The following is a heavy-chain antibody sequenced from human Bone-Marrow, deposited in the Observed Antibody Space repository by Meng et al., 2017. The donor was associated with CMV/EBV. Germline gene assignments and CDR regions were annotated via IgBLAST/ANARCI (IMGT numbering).Heavy chain of an antibody. D-gene: IGHD6-6*01. V-gene: IGHV1-69*06. J-gene: IGHJ6*02. CDR1: GGTFSSYA. Sequence: SVKVSCKASGGTFSSYAISWVRQAPGQGLEWMGGIIPIFGTANYAQKFQGRVTITADKSTSTAYMELSSLRSEDTAVYYCARDQDSSSSAGSWNDESYGMDVWGQGTTVTVSS. CDR2: IIPIFGTA. CDR3: ARDQDSSSSAGSWNDESYGMDV.